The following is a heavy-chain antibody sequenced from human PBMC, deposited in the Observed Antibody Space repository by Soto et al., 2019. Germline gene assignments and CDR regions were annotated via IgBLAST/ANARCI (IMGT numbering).Heavy chain of an antibody. CDR1: GFTFSSYA. CDR3: AREVDSSSSENYYGMDV. CDR2: ISYDGSNK. J-gene: IGHJ6*02. V-gene: IGHV3-30-3*01. Sequence: GGSLRLSCAASGFTFSSYAMHWVRQAPGKGLEWVAVISYDGSNKYYADSVKGRFTISRDNSKNTLYLQMNSLRAEDTAVYYCAREVDSSSSENYYGMDVWGQGTTVTVSS. D-gene: IGHD6-6*01.